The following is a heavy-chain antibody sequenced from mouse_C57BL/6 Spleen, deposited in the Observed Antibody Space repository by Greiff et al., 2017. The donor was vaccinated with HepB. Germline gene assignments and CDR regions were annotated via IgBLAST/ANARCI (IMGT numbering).Heavy chain of an antibody. J-gene: IGHJ4*01. CDR3: ARGRRGYAMDD. CDR2: ISDGGSYT. Sequence: EVMLVESGGGLVKPGGSLKLSCAASGFTFSSSAMSWVRQTPEKRLEWVATISDGGSYTYYPDNVKGRFTISRDNAKNNLYLQMRHLKSEDTAMYYGARGRRGYAMDDWGQGTSVTVSS. CDR1: GFTFSSSA. V-gene: IGHV5-4*03.